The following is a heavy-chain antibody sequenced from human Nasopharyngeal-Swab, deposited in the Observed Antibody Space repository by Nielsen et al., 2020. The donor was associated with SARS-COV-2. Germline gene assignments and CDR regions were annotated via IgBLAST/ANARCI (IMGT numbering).Heavy chain of an antibody. CDR1: GGSFSGYY. V-gene: IGHV4-34*01. CDR3: ARWAPRSYYFDY. Sequence: SETLSLTCAVYGGSFSGYYWSWIRQPPGKGLEWIGEINHSGSTNYNPSLKSRVTISVDTSKNQFSLKLSSMTAADTAVYYCARWAPRSYYFDYWGQGTLVTVSS. J-gene: IGHJ4*02. CDR2: INHSGST.